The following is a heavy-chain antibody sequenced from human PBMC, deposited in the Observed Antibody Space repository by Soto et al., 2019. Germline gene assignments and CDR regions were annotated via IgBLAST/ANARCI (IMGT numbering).Heavy chain of an antibody. D-gene: IGHD3-10*01. V-gene: IGHV1-69*13. CDR1: GGTFSSYA. CDR2: IIPIFGTA. Sequence: SVKVSCKASGGTFSSYAISWVRQAPGQGLEWMGGIIPIFGTANYAQKFQGRVTITADESTSTAYMELSSLRSEDTAVYYCARVYIRGGLGSGLGSDCLHYYYYGMDVWGQGTTVTVSS. J-gene: IGHJ6*02. CDR3: ARVYIRGGLGSGLGSDCLHYYYYGMDV.